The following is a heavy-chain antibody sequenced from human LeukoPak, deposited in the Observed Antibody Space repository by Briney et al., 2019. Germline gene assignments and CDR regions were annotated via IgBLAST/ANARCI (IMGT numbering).Heavy chain of an antibody. J-gene: IGHJ4*02. CDR3: ARGGDGYNFDY. Sequence: SETLSLTCTVSGGSIGSYYWSWIRQPPGKGLEWIGYIYYSGSTNYNPSLKSRVTISVDTSKNQFSLKLSSVTAADTAVYYCARGGDGYNFDYWGQGTLVTVSS. CDR1: GGSIGSYY. V-gene: IGHV4-59*01. D-gene: IGHD5-24*01. CDR2: IYYSGST.